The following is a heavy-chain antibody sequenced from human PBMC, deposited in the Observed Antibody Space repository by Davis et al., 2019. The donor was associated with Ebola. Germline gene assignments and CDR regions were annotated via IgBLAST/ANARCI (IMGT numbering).Heavy chain of an antibody. CDR1: GFTFSSYG. CDR3: ARDGPRLNYYYGMDV. V-gene: IGHV3-33*01. Sequence: GESLKISCAASGFTFSSYGMHWVRQAPGKGLEWVAVIWYDGSNKYYADSVKGRFTISRDNSKNTLYLQMNSLRAEDTAVYYCARDGPRLNYYYGMDVWGQGTTVTVSS. J-gene: IGHJ6*02. CDR2: IWYDGSNK.